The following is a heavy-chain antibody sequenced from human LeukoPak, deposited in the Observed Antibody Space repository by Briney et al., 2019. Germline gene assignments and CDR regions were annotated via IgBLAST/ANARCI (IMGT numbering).Heavy chain of an antibody. CDR3: ARGIDIVVVPADSGVLAAAGTNYYYYMDV. V-gene: IGHV1-69*13. CDR2: IIPIFGTA. J-gene: IGHJ6*03. D-gene: IGHD2-2*01. CDR1: GGTFSSYA. Sequence: ASVKVSCKASGGTFSSYAISWVRQAPGQGLEWVGGIIPIFGTANYAQKFQGRVTITADESTSTAYMELSSLRSEDTAVYYCARGIDIVVVPADSGVLAAAGTNYYYYMDVWGKGTTVTVSS.